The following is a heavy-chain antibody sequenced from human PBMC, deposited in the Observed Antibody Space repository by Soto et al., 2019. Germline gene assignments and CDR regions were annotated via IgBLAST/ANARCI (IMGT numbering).Heavy chain of an antibody. V-gene: IGHV3-30-3*01. Sequence: PGGSLRLSCAASGFTFSSYAMHWVRQAPGKGLEWVAVISYDGSNKYYADSVKGRFTISRDNSKNTLYLQMNSLRAEDTAVYYCARVWGTTRPPLDYWGQGTLVTVSS. J-gene: IGHJ4*02. CDR2: ISYDGSNK. CDR3: ARVWGTTRPPLDY. D-gene: IGHD3-16*01. CDR1: GFTFSSYA.